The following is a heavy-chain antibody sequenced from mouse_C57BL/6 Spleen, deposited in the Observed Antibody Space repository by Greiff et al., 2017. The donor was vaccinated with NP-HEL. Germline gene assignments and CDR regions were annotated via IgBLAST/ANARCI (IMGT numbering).Heavy chain of an antibody. D-gene: IGHD2-2*01. Sequence: EVQLQQSGPELVKPGASVKIPCKASGYTFTDYNMDWVKQSHGKSLEWIGDINPNNGGTIYNQKLKGKATLTVDNSSSTAYMELRSLASADTAVYSWARTDYYGNDEFAYWGQGTLVTVSA. V-gene: IGHV1-18*01. J-gene: IGHJ3*01. CDR3: ARTDYYGNDEFAY. CDR2: INPNNGGT. CDR1: GYTFTDYN.